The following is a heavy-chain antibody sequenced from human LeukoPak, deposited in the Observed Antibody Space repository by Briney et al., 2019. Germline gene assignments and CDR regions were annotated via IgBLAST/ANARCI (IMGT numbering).Heavy chain of an antibody. Sequence: PGGTLRLSCAASGFTFSSYGMSWVRQAPGKGLEWVSAISGSGGSTYYADSMKGRFTISRDNSKNTLYLQMNSLRAEDTAVYYRAKTLGYCSGGSCYSGVIDYWGQGTLVTVSS. CDR3: AKTLGYCSGGSCYSGVIDY. CDR1: GFTFSSYG. V-gene: IGHV3-23*01. CDR2: ISGSGGST. D-gene: IGHD2-15*01. J-gene: IGHJ4*02.